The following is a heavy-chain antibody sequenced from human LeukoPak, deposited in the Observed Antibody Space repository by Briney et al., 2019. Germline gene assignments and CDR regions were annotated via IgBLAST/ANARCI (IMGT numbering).Heavy chain of an antibody. CDR1: GGSISSYY. D-gene: IGHD5-18*01. J-gene: IGHJ4*02. Sequence: SETLSPTCTVSGGSISSYYWSWIRQPPGKGLEWIGYIYYSGSTNYNPSLKSRVTISVDTSKNQFSLKLSSVTAADTAVYYCARLLRGQLWNQIDYWGQGTLVTVSS. CDR3: ARLLRGQLWNQIDY. CDR2: IYYSGST. V-gene: IGHV4-59*08.